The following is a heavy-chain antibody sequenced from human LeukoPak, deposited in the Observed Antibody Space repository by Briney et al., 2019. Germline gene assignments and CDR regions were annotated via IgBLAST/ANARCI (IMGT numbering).Heavy chain of an antibody. CDR3: ARVGSGWYGLEIRKSWFDP. CDR1: GYTFSSYG. D-gene: IGHD6-19*01. Sequence: ASVKVSCKASGYTFSSYGISWVRQAPGQGLEWMGWISTYNGNTNYAQTLQGRVTMTTDISTSTAYMELRSLRSDDTAVYYCARVGSGWYGLEIRKSWFDPWGQGTLVTVSS. CDR2: ISTYNGNT. V-gene: IGHV1-18*04. J-gene: IGHJ5*02.